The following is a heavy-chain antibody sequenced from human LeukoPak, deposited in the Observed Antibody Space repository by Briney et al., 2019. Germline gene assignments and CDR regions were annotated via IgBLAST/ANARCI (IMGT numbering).Heavy chain of an antibody. Sequence: ASVKVSCKASGYTFTDYYMHWVRQAPGQGLEWMGWINPNSGGTNYAQKFQGRVSMTRDTSISTAYMELSSLRSDDTAVYYCARGSSIHVLLYHYYYMDVWGKGTTVAVSS. J-gene: IGHJ6*03. V-gene: IGHV1-2*02. D-gene: IGHD2-2*01. CDR3: ARGSSIHVLLYHYYYMDV. CDR1: GYTFTDYY. CDR2: INPNSGGT.